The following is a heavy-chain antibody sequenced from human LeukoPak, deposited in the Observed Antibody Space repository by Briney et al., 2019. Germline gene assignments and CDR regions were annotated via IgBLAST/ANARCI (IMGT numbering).Heavy chain of an antibody. V-gene: IGHV1-46*01. Sequence: ASVEVSCKASGYTFTSYYMHWLRQAPGQGLEWMGIINPSGGSTSYAQKFQGRVTMTRDASTSTVYMELSSLRSEDTAVYYCARVLGRWLQKGSFDYWGQGTLVTVSS. CDR3: ARVLGRWLQKGSFDY. CDR1: GYTFTSYY. J-gene: IGHJ4*02. CDR2: INPSGGST. D-gene: IGHD5-24*01.